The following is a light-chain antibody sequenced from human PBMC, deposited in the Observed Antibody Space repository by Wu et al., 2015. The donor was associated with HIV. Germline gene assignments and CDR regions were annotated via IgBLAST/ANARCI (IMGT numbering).Light chain of an antibody. Sequence: EIVLTQSPGTLSLSPGERATLSCRASQSVSSTYLAWYQQKPGQASRLLIYGASSRATGIPDRFSGSGSGTDFTLTITRLEPEDFAVYYCQQSLTFGGGTKVE. CDR3: QQSLT. CDR1: QSVSSTY. J-gene: IGKJ4*01. CDR2: GAS. V-gene: IGKV3-20*01.